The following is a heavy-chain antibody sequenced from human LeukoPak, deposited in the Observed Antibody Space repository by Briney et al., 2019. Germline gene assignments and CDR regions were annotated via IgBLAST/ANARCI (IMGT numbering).Heavy chain of an antibody. J-gene: IGHJ4*02. CDR1: GYSFTSYW. V-gene: IGHV5-10-1*01. CDR2: IDPSDSYT. Sequence: GESLKISCKGSGYSFTSYWISWLRQMPGKGLEWMGRIDPSDSYTNYSPSFQGHVTISADKSISTAYLQWSSLKASDTAMYYCARQDYRRGYSYGQIDYWGQGTLVTVSS. D-gene: IGHD5-18*01. CDR3: ARQDYRRGYSYGQIDY.